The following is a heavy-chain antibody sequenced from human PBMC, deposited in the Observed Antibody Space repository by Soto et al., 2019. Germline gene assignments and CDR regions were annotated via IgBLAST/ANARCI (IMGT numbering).Heavy chain of an antibody. CDR1: GDSVSSNSAA. D-gene: IGHD6-19*01. CDR2: TYYRSKWYN. V-gene: IGHV6-1*01. Sequence: PSQTLSLTCAISGDSVSSNSAAWNWIRQSPSRGLEWLGRTYYRSKWYNDYAVSVKSRITINPDTSKNQFSLQLNSVTPEDTAVYYCARDLDTTSGWPFYGMDVWGQGTTVTVS. J-gene: IGHJ6*02. CDR3: ARDLDTTSGWPFYGMDV.